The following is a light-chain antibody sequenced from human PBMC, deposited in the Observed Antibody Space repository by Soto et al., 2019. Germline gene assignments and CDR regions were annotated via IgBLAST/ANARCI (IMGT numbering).Light chain of an antibody. CDR1: QGISSF. CDR2: DAS. CDR3: LQYNSHPLT. J-gene: IGKJ4*02. V-gene: IGKV1-9*01. Sequence: DIHLTQSPSFLAASVGERVTIPCRASQGISSFLAWYQQKPGKVPKRLIHDASNLQSGVPSRFSGSGSGTAFTLTISSLQPEDFATDYCLQYNSHPLTFGGGTKAYIK.